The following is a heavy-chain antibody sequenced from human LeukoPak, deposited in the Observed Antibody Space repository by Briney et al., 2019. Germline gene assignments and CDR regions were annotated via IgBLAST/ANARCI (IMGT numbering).Heavy chain of an antibody. Sequence: GGSLRLSCAASGFTFSSYAMSWVRQAPGKGLEWVSAISSSGGNTYYADSVKGRFTISRDNSKNTLYLQMNSLRAEDTAVYYCAREYYDFWSGYWGYFDYWGQGTPVTVSS. V-gene: IGHV3-23*01. CDR1: GFTFSSYA. J-gene: IGHJ4*02. CDR3: AREYYDFWSGYWGYFDY. CDR2: ISSSGGNT. D-gene: IGHD3-3*01.